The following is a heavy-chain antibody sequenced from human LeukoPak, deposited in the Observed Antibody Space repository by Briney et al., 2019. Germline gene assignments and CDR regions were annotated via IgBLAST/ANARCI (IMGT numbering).Heavy chain of an antibody. CDR3: ARRGIWDLQIGNWFDP. J-gene: IGHJ5*02. Sequence: PSATLSLTCAISGDSVTTNSYWWGWIRQSQWKGLEWIRSIYSSGNSYYNPSLKTRATISPDTPKNQYSLRLTSVTAADTAIYYCARRGIWDLQIGNWFDPWGQGILVIVSS. V-gene: IGHV4-39*01. D-gene: IGHD3-16*01. CDR2: IYSSGNS. CDR1: GDSVTTNSYW.